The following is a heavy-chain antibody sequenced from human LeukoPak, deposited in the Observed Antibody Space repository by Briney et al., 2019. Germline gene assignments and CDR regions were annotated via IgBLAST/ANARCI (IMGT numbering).Heavy chain of an antibody. J-gene: IGHJ1*01. D-gene: IGHD3-22*01. V-gene: IGHV3-15*01. Sequence: GGSLRLSCAASGFTLNNAWMSWVRQAPGKGLEWLGRIKRETDGGTIDYAAPVKGRFTISRDDSRNTLYLQMDSLKIEDTAVYYCTKDRYYDNSELQFQHWGQGTLVTVSS. CDR3: TKDRYYDNSELQFQH. CDR2: IKRETDGGTI. CDR1: GFTLNNAW.